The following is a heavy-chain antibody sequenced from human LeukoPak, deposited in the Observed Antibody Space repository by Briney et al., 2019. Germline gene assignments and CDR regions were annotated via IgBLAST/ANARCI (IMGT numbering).Heavy chain of an antibody. J-gene: IGHJ4*02. Sequence: PGGSLRLSCGVSGFTFNNAWMIWVRQAPGKGLEWLGRIKSKSYRGTSDYAVSVKGRVIISRDDSTNTGYLEMNSLKTEDTAVYYCSTGYGTNDFWGQGTLVTVSS. CDR2: IKSKSYRGTS. CDR3: STGYGTNDF. V-gene: IGHV3-15*01. CDR1: GFTFNNAW. D-gene: IGHD1-1*01.